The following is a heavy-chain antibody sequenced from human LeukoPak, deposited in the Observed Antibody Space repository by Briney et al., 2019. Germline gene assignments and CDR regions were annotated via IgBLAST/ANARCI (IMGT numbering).Heavy chain of an antibody. CDR1: GGSISSYY. CDR2: IYYSGST. CDR3: ARGRSYGSGRRTFDY. V-gene: IGHV4-59*12. D-gene: IGHD3-10*01. Sequence: PSETLSLTCTVSGGSISSYYWSWIRQPPGKGLEWIGYIYYSGSTNYNPSLKSRVTISVDTSKNQFSLKLSSVTAADTAVYYCARGRSYGSGRRTFDYWGQGTLVTDSS. J-gene: IGHJ4*02.